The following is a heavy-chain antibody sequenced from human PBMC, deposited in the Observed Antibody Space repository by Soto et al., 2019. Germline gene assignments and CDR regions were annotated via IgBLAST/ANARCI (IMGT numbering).Heavy chain of an antibody. CDR3: ARDAFYYDGPSGIYYFDY. D-gene: IGHD3-22*01. V-gene: IGHV1-69*13. CDR1: GGTFNSYA. Sequence: ASVKVSCKASGGTFNSYAISWVRQAPGQGLEWMGGIIPIFATANYAQKFQGRLTITADEYTSSAYMELSSLTSDDTAVYYGARDAFYYDGPSGIYYFDYWGQGTPVTVSS. CDR2: IIPIFATA. J-gene: IGHJ4*02.